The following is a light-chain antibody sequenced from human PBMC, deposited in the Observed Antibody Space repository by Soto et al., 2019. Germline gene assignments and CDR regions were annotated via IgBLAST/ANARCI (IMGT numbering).Light chain of an antibody. J-gene: IGLJ2*01. CDR3: SSYTSSSTHVV. CDR2: DVS. Sequence: QSALTQPASVSGSPGQSITISCTGTSSDVGGYNYVSWYQQHPGKAPKLMIYDVSNRPSGVSNRFSGSKSGNTASLTISGPQAEDQADYNCSSYTSSSTHVVFGGGTKLTVL. V-gene: IGLV2-14*01. CDR1: SSDVGGYNY.